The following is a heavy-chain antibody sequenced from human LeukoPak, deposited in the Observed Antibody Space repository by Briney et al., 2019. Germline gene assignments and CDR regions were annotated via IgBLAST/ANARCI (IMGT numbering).Heavy chain of an antibody. CDR1: GGSISSSNYY. Sequence: SETLSLTCTVSGGSISSSNYYWGWIRQPPGKGLEWIGSIYYSGSTYYNPSLKSRVTMSVDTSNNQFSLKLSSLTAADTAVYYCARKATRGDIWDQGTMVTVSS. CDR2: IYYSGST. D-gene: IGHD2-2*01. V-gene: IGHV4-39*07. J-gene: IGHJ3*02. CDR3: ARKATRGDI.